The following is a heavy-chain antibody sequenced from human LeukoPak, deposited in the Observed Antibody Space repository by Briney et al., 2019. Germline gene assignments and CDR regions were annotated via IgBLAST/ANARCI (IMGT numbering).Heavy chain of an antibody. CDR2: INSDGTSS. Sequence: GGSLRLSCAASGFTFSSYWMHWVRQAPGKGLLWVSRINSDGTSSTYADSVKGRFTISRDNAENTLYLKINSLRDEDTAVYFCAREPYSSLAFDIWGQGTMVTVSS. CDR3: AREPYSSLAFDI. V-gene: IGHV3-74*01. CDR1: GFTFSSYW. D-gene: IGHD5-18*01. J-gene: IGHJ3*02.